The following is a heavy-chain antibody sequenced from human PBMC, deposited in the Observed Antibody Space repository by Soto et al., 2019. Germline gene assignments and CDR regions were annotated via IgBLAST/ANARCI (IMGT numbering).Heavy chain of an antibody. J-gene: IGHJ4*02. D-gene: IGHD5-12*01. CDR1: GGTFSPYS. CDR2: VIPILGTS. Sequence: QVQLVQSGAEVKKPGSSVKVSCKPSGGTFSPYSFSWVRQAPGQGLEWMGRVIPILGTSTYAQKFQGSVTITAATFTTTTHMELNTLGYEDTAMYYCAAGVGGDHRGFTGYDLFGYWGQGTLVTVSS. V-gene: IGHV1-69*08. CDR3: AAGVGGDHRGFTGYDLFGY.